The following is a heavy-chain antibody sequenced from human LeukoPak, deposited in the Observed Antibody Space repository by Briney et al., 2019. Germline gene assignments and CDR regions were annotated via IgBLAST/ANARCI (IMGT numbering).Heavy chain of an antibody. CDR1: GYTFTSYG. V-gene: IGHV1-18*01. CDR3: ARVGGYSYLAPPGCFDY. D-gene: IGHD5-18*01. CDR2: ISAYNGNT. J-gene: IGHJ4*02. Sequence: ASVKVSCKASGYTFTSYGISWVRQAPGQGLEWMGWISAYNGNTNYAQKLQGRVTMTTDTSTSTAYMELRSLRSDDTAVYYCARVGGYSYLAPPGCFDYWGQGTLVTVSS.